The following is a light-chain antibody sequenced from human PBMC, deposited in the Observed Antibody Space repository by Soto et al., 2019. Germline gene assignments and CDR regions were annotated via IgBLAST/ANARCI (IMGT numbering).Light chain of an antibody. CDR1: QSVSSNF. J-gene: IGKJ5*01. Sequence: IVLRQSPGTLSLSPGERVILSCRASQSVSSNFIAWYQQKPGQAPRLLISDASNRATGVPDRFSGSGSGTDFTLTISRLEPEDFAVYYCQQHGTSPITFGQGTRLEIK. V-gene: IGKV3-20*01. CDR3: QQHGTSPIT. CDR2: DAS.